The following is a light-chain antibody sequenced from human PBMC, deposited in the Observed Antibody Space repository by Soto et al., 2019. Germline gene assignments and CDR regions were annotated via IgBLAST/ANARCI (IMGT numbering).Light chain of an antibody. CDR1: QSVRTY. J-gene: IGKJ4*01. V-gene: IGKV3-11*01. CDR2: DAS. Sequence: EIVLTQSPVTLSLSPGERATLSCRASQSVRTYLAWYQVKPGQAPRLLIYDASRRASGVPARFSGSGSGTDFTLTISSLEPEDSAVYYCLQRSNWLTFGGGTKVDIK. CDR3: LQRSNWLT.